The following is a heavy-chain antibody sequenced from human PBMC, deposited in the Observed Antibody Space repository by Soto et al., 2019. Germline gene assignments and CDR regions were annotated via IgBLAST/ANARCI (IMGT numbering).Heavy chain of an antibody. Sequence: QVQLQQWGAGLLKPSETLSLTCAVYGVSFSDYYWSWVRQPPGKGLEWIGEINHSGSTNYNASFKSRVTISVDTSTNQFSLKLSSVTAADTAVYYCAGFFGYTYGRVDPWGQGTLVSVSS. CDR1: GVSFSDYY. V-gene: IGHV4-34*02. J-gene: IGHJ5*02. CDR3: AGFFGYTYGRVDP. D-gene: IGHD5-18*01. CDR2: INHSGST.